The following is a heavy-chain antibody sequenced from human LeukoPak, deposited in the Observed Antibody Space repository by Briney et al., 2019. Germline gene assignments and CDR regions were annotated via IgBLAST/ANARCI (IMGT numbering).Heavy chain of an antibody. V-gene: IGHV1-46*01. CDR1: GYTFTSYY. CDR3: ARITTVGAIVDY. Sequence: GASVKVPCKASGYTFTSYYMHWVRQAPGQGLEWMGIINPSGGSTSYAQKFQGRVTMTRDTSTSTVYMELSSLRSEDTAVYYCARITTVGAIVDYWGQGTLVTVSS. CDR2: INPSGGST. J-gene: IGHJ4*02. D-gene: IGHD1-26*01.